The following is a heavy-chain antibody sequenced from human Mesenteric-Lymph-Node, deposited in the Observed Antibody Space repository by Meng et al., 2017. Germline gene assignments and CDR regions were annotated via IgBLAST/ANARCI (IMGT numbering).Heavy chain of an antibody. Sequence: QVTLQDAGSGLVKPSQTLSLTCAVSGGCISSGGYSWSWIRQPPGKGLEWIGFIYHSGSPYYNPSLKSRVTISVDRSKNQFSLRLSSVTAADTAVYYCATQESRDGHNPYWGQGTLVTVSS. J-gene: IGHJ4*02. CDR3: ATQESRDGHNPY. CDR2: IYHSGSP. V-gene: IGHV4-30-2*01. CDR1: GGCISSGGYS. D-gene: IGHD5-24*01.